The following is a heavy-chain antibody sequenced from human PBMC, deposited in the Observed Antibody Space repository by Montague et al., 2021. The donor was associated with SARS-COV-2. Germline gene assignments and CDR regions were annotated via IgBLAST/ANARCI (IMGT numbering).Heavy chain of an antibody. CDR2: XXWDDDK. CDR1: GFSLSTSGMC. Sequence: PALVKPTQTLTLTCTFSGFSLSTSGMCVSWIRQPQGKALEWLARXXWDDDKYYSTSLKTRLTISKDTSKNQVVLTMTNMDPVDTATYYCARETGTTVSLDYWGQGTLVTVSS. D-gene: IGHD1-7*01. V-gene: IGHV2-70*11. CDR3: ARETGTTVSLDY. J-gene: IGHJ4*02.